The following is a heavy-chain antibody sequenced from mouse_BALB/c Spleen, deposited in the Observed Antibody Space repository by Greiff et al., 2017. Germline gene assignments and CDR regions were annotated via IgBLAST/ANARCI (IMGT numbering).Heavy chain of an antibody. D-gene: IGHD2-4*01. CDR3: AKADYDDYAMDY. CDR1: GYTFTSYV. CDR2: INPYNDGT. V-gene: IGHV1-14*01. J-gene: IGHJ4*01. Sequence: EVKLMESGPELVKPGASVKMSCKASGYTFTSYVMHWVKQKPGQGLEWIGYINPYNDGTKYNEKFKGKATLTSDKSSSTAYMELSSLTSEDSAVYYCAKADYDDYAMDYWGQGTSVTVSS.